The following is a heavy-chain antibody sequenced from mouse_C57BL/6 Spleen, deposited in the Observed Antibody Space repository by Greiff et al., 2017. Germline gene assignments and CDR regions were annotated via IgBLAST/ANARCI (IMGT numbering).Heavy chain of an antibody. CDR3: ARRLRHCDY. CDR1: GYTFTSYW. D-gene: IGHD1-2*01. V-gene: IGHV1-69*01. CDR2: IDPSASYT. J-gene: IGHJ2*01. Sequence: QVQLQQPGAELVLPGASVKLSCKASGYTFTSYWMHWVKQRPGQGLEWIGEIDPSASYTNYNQKVEGKCTLTVEKSTSTAYMQLSSLTSEVSAVDYCARRLRHCDYWGQGTTLTVSS.